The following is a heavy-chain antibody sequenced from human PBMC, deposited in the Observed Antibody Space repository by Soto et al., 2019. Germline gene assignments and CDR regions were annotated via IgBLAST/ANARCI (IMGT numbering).Heavy chain of an antibody. CDR3: ARDEEITMVRGVTTYYYGMDV. D-gene: IGHD3-10*01. V-gene: IGHV1-18*01. CDR2: INANNGGT. J-gene: IGHJ6*02. CDR1: GYTFTSYG. Sequence: ASVKVSCKASGYTFTSYGISWVRQAPGQGLEWMGWINANNGGTNYAQKFQGRVTMTRDESTSTAYMELSSLRSEDTAVYYCARDEEITMVRGVTTYYYGMDVWGQGTTVTVSS.